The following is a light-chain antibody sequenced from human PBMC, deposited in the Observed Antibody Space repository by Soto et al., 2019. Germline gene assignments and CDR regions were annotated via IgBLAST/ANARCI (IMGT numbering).Light chain of an antibody. CDR1: QSVSSSY. Sequence: IVLTQSACTLTLSPGERATLSCRASQSVSSSYLAWYQQKPGQAPRLLIYGASNRATGIPDRFSGSGSGTDFTLTISRLEPEDFAVYYCQQYGSSGTFGQGTKVDIK. V-gene: IGKV3-20*01. CDR3: QQYGSSGT. CDR2: GAS. J-gene: IGKJ1*01.